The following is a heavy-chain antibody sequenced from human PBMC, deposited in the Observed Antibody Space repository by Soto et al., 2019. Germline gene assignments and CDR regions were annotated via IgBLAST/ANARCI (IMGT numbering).Heavy chain of an antibody. Sequence: LRLSCAASGFTFSSYAMSWVRQAPGKGLEWVSAISGSGGSTYYADSVKGRFTISRDNAKNSLYLQMNSLRDEDTAVYYCARTYYDSSGYQEFDYWGQGTLVTVSS. CDR2: ISGSGGST. D-gene: IGHD3-22*01. CDR3: ARTYYDSSGYQEFDY. J-gene: IGHJ4*02. V-gene: IGHV3-23*01. CDR1: GFTFSSYA.